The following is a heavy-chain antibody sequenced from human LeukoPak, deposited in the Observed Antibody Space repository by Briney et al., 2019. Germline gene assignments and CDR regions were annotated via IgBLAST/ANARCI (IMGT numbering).Heavy chain of an antibody. CDR3: ARFTVTPWHYGYFEL. CDR2: ISQSGNS. CDR1: GDSISSSSCI. Sequence: SETLSLTCKVSGDSISSSSCIWSWIRQPPGKGLEWIGNISQSGNSYFTPSLKSRATISVDRSKNHFSLTLISVTAANTAVYYCARFTVTPWHYGYFELWGRGTLGTVSS. J-gene: IGHJ2*01. D-gene: IGHD4-11*01. V-gene: IGHV4-30-2*01.